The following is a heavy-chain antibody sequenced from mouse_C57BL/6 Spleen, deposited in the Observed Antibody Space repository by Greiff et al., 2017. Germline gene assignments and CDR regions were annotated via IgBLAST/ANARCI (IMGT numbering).Heavy chain of an antibody. V-gene: IGHV3-6*01. CDR2: ISYDGSN. Sequence: EVQLQQSGPGLVKPSQSLSLTCSVTGYSITSGYYWNWIRQFPGNKLEWMGYISYDGSNNYNPSLKNRISITRDTSKNQFFLKLNSVTTEDTATYYCAREDVWFAYWGQGTLVTVSA. J-gene: IGHJ3*01. CDR3: AREDVWFAY. CDR1: GYSITSGYY.